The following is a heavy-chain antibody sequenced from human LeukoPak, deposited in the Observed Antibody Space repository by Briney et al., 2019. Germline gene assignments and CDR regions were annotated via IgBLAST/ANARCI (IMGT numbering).Heavy chain of an antibody. CDR2: IYYSGST. CDR1: RGSISSHY. CDR3: ARVRVSSGSHPWYFDY. D-gene: IGHD3-22*01. Sequence: SETLSLTRTVSRGSISSHYWSWIQQPPGQGLEWIGYIYYSGSTDYNPSLKSRVNISVDTSKNQFSLKLSSVTAADTAVYYCARVRVSSGSHPWYFDYWGQGTLVTVSS. V-gene: IGHV4-59*11. J-gene: IGHJ4*02.